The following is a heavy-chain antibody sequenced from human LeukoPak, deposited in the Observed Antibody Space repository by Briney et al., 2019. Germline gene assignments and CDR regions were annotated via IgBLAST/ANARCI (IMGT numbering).Heavy chain of an antibody. CDR3: ATSRVFDY. CDR2: IKGDGSEK. J-gene: IGHJ4*02. CDR1: GITFSTYW. V-gene: IGHV3-7*01. Sequence: GGSLRLSCEVSGITFSTYWMTWVRQAPGKGLEWVANIKGDGSEKYFVDSVKGRFSISRDNAENSLYLQMNSLKAEDTAVYYCATSRVFDYWGQGALVIVSS.